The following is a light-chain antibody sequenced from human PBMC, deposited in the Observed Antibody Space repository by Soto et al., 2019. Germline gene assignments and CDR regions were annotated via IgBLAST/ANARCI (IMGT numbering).Light chain of an antibody. CDR3: QQSYSTPKIT. CDR2: ASS. Sequence: DIEMTQSPSSLSASVGDRVTITCRASQSITTYLNWYQQKPGGAPKVLIYASSVLQSGVTSRFSGSGSGTDFTLTISDLQPEDFATYFCQQSYSTPKITFGPGTRVDV. CDR1: QSITTY. J-gene: IGKJ3*01. V-gene: IGKV1-39*01.